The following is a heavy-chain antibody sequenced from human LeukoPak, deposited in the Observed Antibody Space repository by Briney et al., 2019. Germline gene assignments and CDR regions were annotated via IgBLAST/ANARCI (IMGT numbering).Heavy chain of an antibody. CDR1: GFTFTSYS. CDR3: ARIPRVATQLAYYYYYYMDV. Sequence: GGSLRLSCAASGFTFTSYSLNWVRQAPGKGLEWVSYISSSGTTTDYADSVKGRFAISRDNAKYSLYLQMNSLRAEDTAVYYCARIPRVATQLAYYYYYYMDVWGKGTTVTVSS. CDR2: ISSSGTTT. D-gene: IGHD6-13*01. V-gene: IGHV3-48*04. J-gene: IGHJ6*03.